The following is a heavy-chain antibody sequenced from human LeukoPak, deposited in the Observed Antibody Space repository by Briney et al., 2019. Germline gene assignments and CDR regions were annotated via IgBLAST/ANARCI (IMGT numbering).Heavy chain of an antibody. CDR1: GFTFSSYA. J-gene: IGHJ4*02. Sequence: HSGGSLRLSCAASGFTFSSYAMSWVRQAPGKGLEWVSAISGSGGSTYYADSVKGRFTISRDNSKNTLYLQMNSLRAEDTAVYYCAKAEPVTTATFDYWGQGTLVTVSS. CDR3: AKAEPVTTATFDY. CDR2: ISGSGGST. V-gene: IGHV3-23*01. D-gene: IGHD4-17*01.